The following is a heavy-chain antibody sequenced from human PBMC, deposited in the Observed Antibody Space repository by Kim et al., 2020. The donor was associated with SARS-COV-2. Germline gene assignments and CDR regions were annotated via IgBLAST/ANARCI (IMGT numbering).Heavy chain of an antibody. CDR3: ARETMAATGYFDY. CDR1: GFTVSSNY. V-gene: IGHV3-66*01. CDR2: IYSGGKT. D-gene: IGHD3-9*01. J-gene: IGHJ4*02. Sequence: GGSLRLSCAASGFTVSSNYMNWVRQAPGKGLEWVSIIYSGGKTFYADSVKGRFTISRDNSMNTLYLQMNSLRAEDTAVYYCARETMAATGYFDYWGQGT.